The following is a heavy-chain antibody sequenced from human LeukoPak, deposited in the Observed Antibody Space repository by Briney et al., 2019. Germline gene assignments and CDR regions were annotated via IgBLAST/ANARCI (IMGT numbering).Heavy chain of an antibody. CDR1: GYSISSGYY. Sequence: PSETLSLTCTVSGYSISSGYYWGWIRQPPGKGLEWIENIHHSGSTYYNPSLKSRVTISVDTSKNQFFLKLGFLTAADTAVYYCARSSSSGLVGGYYFDYWGQGTLVTVSS. D-gene: IGHD6-19*01. CDR2: IHHSGST. V-gene: IGHV4-38-2*02. J-gene: IGHJ4*02. CDR3: ARSSSSGLVGGYYFDY.